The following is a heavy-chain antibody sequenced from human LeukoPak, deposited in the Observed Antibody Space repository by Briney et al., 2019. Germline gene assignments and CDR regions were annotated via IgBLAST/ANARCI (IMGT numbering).Heavy chain of an antibody. CDR2: IKQDGSEK. Sequence: PGGSLRLSCAASGFTFSSYWMSWVRQAPGKGLEWVANIKQDGSEKYYVDSVKGRFTISRDNAKNSLYLQMNSLRAEDTAVYYCARDRGYGYSEGFDYWGQGTLVTVSS. D-gene: IGHD5-24*01. CDR1: GFTFSSYW. CDR3: ARDRGYGYSEGFDY. V-gene: IGHV3-7*01. J-gene: IGHJ4*02.